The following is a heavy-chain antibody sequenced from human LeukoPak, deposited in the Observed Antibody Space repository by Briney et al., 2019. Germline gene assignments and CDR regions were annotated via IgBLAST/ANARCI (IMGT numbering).Heavy chain of an antibody. CDR1: GYSFTSYW. V-gene: IGHV5-10-1*01. CDR2: IDPSDSYT. J-gene: IGHJ4*02. Sequence: GESLKISCKGSGYSFTSYWISWVRQMPGKGLEWMGRIDPSDSYTNYSPSFQGHVTISADKSIITVYLQWSSLKASDTAMYYCARRSSGWSAFGYWGQGTLVTVSS. CDR3: ARRSSGWSAFGY. D-gene: IGHD6-19*01.